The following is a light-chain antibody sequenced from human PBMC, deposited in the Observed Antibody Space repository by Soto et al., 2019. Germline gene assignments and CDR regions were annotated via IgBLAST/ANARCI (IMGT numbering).Light chain of an antibody. CDR2: EVN. J-gene: IGLJ3*02. CDR1: SSDVGGYNY. Sequence: QAVVTQPASVSGSPGQSITISCTGTSSDVGGYNYVSWYQQHPGKAPKLMIYEVNNRPSGVSNRFSGSKSGITASLTISGLQAEDEADYYCSSYTSSSTWVFGGGTKLTVL. V-gene: IGLV2-14*01. CDR3: SSYTSSSTWV.